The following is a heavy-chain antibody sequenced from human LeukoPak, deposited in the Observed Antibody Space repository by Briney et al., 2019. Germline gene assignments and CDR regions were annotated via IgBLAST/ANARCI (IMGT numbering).Heavy chain of an antibody. CDR1: GSLFTSYW. J-gene: IGHJ1*01. Sequence: XGGSLQISGQGSGSLFTSYWIGGAGRLPGKGLEGMGIIYPGDSYTTYSPSFQAQLTISADKSISTAYLQWSSLKASDTAMYYCARRSVPGWFWDGVDEYFQHWGQGTLVTVSS. V-gene: IGHV5-51*01. CDR3: ARRSVPGWFWDGVDEYFQH. CDR2: IYPGDSYT. D-gene: IGHD3-10*01.